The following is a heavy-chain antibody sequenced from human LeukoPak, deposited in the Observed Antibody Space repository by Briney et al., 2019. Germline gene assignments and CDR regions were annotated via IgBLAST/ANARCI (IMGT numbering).Heavy chain of an antibody. J-gene: IGHJ4*02. CDR3: ARDWGMYYYASWTYYNGPD. V-gene: IGHV3-48*02. Sequence: GGSLRLSCEASGFTFSSCRMNWVRQAPGKGLEWVSYISGSSTTIYYADSVKGRFTISRDNAKNSLYLQMNSLRDEDTAVYYCARDWGMYYYASWTYYNGPDWGQGTLVTVSS. D-gene: IGHD3-10*01. CDR2: ISGSSTTI. CDR1: GFTFSSCR.